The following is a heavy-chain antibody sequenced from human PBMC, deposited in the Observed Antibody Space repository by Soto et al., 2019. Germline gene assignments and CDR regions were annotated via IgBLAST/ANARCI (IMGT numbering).Heavy chain of an antibody. V-gene: IGHV1-2*02. CDR3: ARERYQVISDGMDV. Sequence: QVQLVQSGADVKTPGASVRVSCKASGYTFTGYYVHWVREAPGQGLEWMGWINPETGGTSYAQKFQGRVTLSRDTSINTAYLELSSLRFDDSGVYFCARERYQVISDGMDVWGQGTTVTASS. CDR1: GYTFTGYY. CDR2: INPETGGT. D-gene: IGHD2-2*01. J-gene: IGHJ6*02.